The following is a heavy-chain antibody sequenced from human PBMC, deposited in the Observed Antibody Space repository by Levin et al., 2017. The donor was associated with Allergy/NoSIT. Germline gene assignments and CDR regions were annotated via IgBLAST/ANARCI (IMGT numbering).Heavy chain of an antibody. V-gene: IGHV1-69*06. CDR2: IIPIFGTA. J-gene: IGHJ4*02. CDR3: ARERYYDSSGYYPFFDY. D-gene: IGHD3-22*01. CDR1: GGTFSSYA. Sequence: SVKVSCKASGGTFSSYAISWVRQAPGQGLEWMGGIIPIFGTANYAQKFQGRVTITADKSTSTAYMELSSLRSEDTAVYYCARERYYDSSGYYPFFDYWGQGTLVTVSS.